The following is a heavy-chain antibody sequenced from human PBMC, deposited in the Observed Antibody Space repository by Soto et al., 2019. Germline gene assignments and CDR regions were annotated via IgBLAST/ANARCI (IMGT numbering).Heavy chain of an antibody. D-gene: IGHD3-10*01. Sequence: GGSLRLSCAASGFTFRSYGMHWVRQAPGKGLEWVAVIWYDGSNKYYADSVKGRFTISRDNSKNTLYLQMNSLRAEDTAVYYCARVHDIRLDYGMDVWGQGTTVTVS. V-gene: IGHV3-33*08. CDR3: ARVHDIRLDYGMDV. CDR2: IWYDGSNK. J-gene: IGHJ6*02. CDR1: GFTFRSYG.